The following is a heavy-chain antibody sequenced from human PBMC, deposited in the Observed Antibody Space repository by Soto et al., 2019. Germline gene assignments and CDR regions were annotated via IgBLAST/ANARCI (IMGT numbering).Heavy chain of an antibody. CDR3: AKEERGYDFWSGSDVNSSHP. V-gene: IGHV3-30*18. Sequence: GGSLILSCAASGVTFSSYGMRWVRQAPGKGLEWVAVISYDGSNKYYADSVKGRFTISRDNSKNTLYLQMNSLRAEDTAVYYCAKEERGYDFWSGSDVNSSHPCGPGTLVTVSS. CDR2: ISYDGSNK. J-gene: IGHJ5*02. CDR1: GVTFSSYG. D-gene: IGHD3-3*01.